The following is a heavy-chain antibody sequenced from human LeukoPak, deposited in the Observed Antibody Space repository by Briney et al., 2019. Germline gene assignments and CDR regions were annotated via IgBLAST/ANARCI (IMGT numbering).Heavy chain of an antibody. CDR3: ARDTWEMATGRIEYFDY. D-gene: IGHD5-24*01. Sequence: ASVKVSCKASGGTFSSYAISWVRQAPGQGLEWMGRIIPIFGTANYAQKFQGRVTITTDESTSTAYMELRSLRSEDTAVYYCARDTWEMATGRIEYFDYWGQGTLVTVSS. CDR1: GGTFSSYA. CDR2: IIPIFGTA. J-gene: IGHJ4*02. V-gene: IGHV1-69*05.